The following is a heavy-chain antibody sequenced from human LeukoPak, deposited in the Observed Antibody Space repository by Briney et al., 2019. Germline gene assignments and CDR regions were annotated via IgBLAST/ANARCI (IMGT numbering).Heavy chain of an antibody. V-gene: IGHV1-69*04. CDR2: IIPILGIA. Sequence: ASVKVSCKASGGTFSSYAISWVRQAPGQGLEWMGRIIPILGIANYAQKFQGRVTITADTSTDTAYMELSSPRSEDTAVYYCATDVGGRVYFDYWGQGTLVTVSS. J-gene: IGHJ4*02. CDR3: ATDVGGRVYFDY. D-gene: IGHD2-15*01. CDR1: GGTFSSYA.